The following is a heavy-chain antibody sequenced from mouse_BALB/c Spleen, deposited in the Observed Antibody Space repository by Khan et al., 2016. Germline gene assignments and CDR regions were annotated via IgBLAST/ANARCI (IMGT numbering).Heavy chain of an antibody. CDR2: ISYSGST. Sequence: EVQLVESGPGLVKPSQSLSITCTVTGYSITSDYACNWIRQFPVNKLGLMGYISYSGSTSYNPSLKSRISITRDTSQNPFLLQFNSVTTEYTATYYCARRDDGYYWYFDVCGAGSTVTVSS. V-gene: IGHV3-2*02. D-gene: IGHD2-3*01. CDR3: ARRDDGYYWYFDV. CDR1: GYSITSDYA. J-gene: IGHJ1*01.